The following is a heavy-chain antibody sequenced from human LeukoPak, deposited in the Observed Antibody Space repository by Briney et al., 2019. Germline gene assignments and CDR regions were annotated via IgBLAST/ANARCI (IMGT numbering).Heavy chain of an antibody. V-gene: IGHV3-30*04. CDR2: ISYDGSNK. Sequence: PGGSLRLSCAASGFTFSSYAMHWVRQAPGKGLEWVAVISYDGSNKYYADSVKGRFTISRDNSKNTLYLQMNSLRAEDTAVYYCAKHVSYWGQGTLVTVSS. J-gene: IGHJ4*02. CDR3: AKHVSY. CDR1: GFTFSSYA.